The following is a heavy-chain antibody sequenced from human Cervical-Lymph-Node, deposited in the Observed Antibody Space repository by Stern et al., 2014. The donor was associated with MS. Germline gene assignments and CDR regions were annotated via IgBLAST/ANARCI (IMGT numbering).Heavy chain of an antibody. Sequence: VQLLESGAEVKKPGASVKVSCKVSGYSLTELSMHWVRQAPGKGLEWMGAFDVEDGETFYAQKFLGRVNMTEDTSTDTAYMELSSLTSEDTAVYYCARGWELRGFDYWGQGTLVTVSS. CDR3: ARGWELRGFDY. CDR1: GYSLTELS. CDR2: FDVEDGET. D-gene: IGHD4-23*01. J-gene: IGHJ4*02. V-gene: IGHV1-24*01.